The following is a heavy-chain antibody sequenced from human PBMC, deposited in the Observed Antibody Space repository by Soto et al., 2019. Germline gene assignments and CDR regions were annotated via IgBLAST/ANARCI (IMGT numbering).Heavy chain of an antibody. V-gene: IGHV1-69*01. CDR3: ARGVGGYCTNGVCMPYYYYGMDV. J-gene: IGHJ6*02. D-gene: IGHD2-8*01. Sequence: QVQLVQSGAEVKKPGSSVKVSCKASGGTFSSYAISWVRQAPGQGLEWMGGIIPIFGTANYAQKFQGRVTITADESTSTAYRELSSLRSEDTAVYYCARGVGGYCTNGVCMPYYYYGMDVWGQGTTVTVSS. CDR2: IIPIFGTA. CDR1: GGTFSSYA.